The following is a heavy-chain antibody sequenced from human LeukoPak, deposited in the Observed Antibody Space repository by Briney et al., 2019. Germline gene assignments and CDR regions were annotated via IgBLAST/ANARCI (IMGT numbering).Heavy chain of an antibody. D-gene: IGHD4-17*01. J-gene: IGHJ4*02. V-gene: IGHV3-7*01. CDR1: GFPFSAYW. CDR3: ARGGNYGDYFDY. Sequence: PGGSLRLSCAASGFPFSAYWMIWVRQALGKGLQWVADIKHDGSDKYYVDSVKGRFTISRDNAKNSLYLQMNSLRAEDTAVYYCARGGNYGDYFDYWGQGTLVTVSS. CDR2: IKHDGSDK.